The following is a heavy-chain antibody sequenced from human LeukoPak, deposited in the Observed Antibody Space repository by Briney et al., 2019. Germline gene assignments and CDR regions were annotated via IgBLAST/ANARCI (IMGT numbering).Heavy chain of an antibody. Sequence: PSETLSLTCTVSGGSISSTTDYWGWIRQPPGNGLEWIGTMYYSGSTYYNPSLKSRVTISVDTSNNQFSLKLNSVTAADTAVCYCAGHIQLAFRVSRLGWFDPWGQGTLVTVSS. V-gene: IGHV4-39*01. CDR3: AGHIQLAFRVSRLGWFDP. D-gene: IGHD5-18*01. CDR1: GGSISSTTDY. J-gene: IGHJ5*02. CDR2: MYYSGST.